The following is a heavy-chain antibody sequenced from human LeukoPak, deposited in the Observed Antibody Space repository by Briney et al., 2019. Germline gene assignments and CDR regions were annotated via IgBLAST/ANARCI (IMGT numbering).Heavy chain of an antibody. V-gene: IGHV1-2*02. D-gene: IGHD3-22*01. CDR1: GYTFTGYY. Sequence: ASVKVSCKASGYTFTGYYMHWVRQAPGQGLEWMGWINPNSGGTNYAQKFQGRVTTTRDTSISTAYMELSRLRSDDTAVYYCARDWGGYYDSSGYYYWGQGTLVTVSS. CDR3: ARDWGGYYDSSGYYY. CDR2: INPNSGGT. J-gene: IGHJ4*02.